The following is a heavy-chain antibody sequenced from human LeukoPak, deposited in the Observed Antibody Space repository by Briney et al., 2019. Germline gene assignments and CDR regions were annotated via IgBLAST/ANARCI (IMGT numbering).Heavy chain of an antibody. CDR3: ARGVRVGAINYFDY. D-gene: IGHD1-26*01. J-gene: IGHJ4*02. CDR1: GYTFTSYD. CDR2: MNPNSGNT. V-gene: IGHV1-8*01. Sequence: GASVKVSCKASGYTFTSYDINWVRQATGQGLEWMGWMNPNSGNTGYAQKFQGRVTMTRNTSISTAYMELSSLRSEDTAVYYCARGVRVGAINYFDYWGQGTLLTVSS.